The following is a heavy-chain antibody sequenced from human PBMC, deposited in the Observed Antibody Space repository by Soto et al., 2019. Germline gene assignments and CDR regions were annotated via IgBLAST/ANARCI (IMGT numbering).Heavy chain of an antibody. J-gene: IGHJ6*02. CDR3: AKGTMVRGVFPYYGMDV. CDR1: GFTFSSYW. Sequence: GGSLRLSCAASGFTFSSYWMSWVRQAPGKGLEWVSAISGSGGSTYYADSVKGRFTISRDNSKNTLYLQMNSLRAEDTAVYYCAKGTMVRGVFPYYGMDVWGQGTTVTVSS. D-gene: IGHD3-10*01. V-gene: IGHV3-23*01. CDR2: ISGSGGST.